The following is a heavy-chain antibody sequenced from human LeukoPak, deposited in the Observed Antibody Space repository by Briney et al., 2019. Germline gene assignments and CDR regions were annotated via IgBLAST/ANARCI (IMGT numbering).Heavy chain of an antibody. Sequence: GGSLRLSCAASGLTVSSNCMSWVRQAPGKGREWVSVISGSGETTFYADSVRGRFTISRDNSKSTLYLQMTSLRAEDTGVYYCAKKIDSGSYPLDYWGQGTLVTISS. J-gene: IGHJ4*02. CDR1: GLTVSSNC. CDR2: ISGSGETT. D-gene: IGHD3-10*01. V-gene: IGHV3-23*01. CDR3: AKKIDSGSYPLDY.